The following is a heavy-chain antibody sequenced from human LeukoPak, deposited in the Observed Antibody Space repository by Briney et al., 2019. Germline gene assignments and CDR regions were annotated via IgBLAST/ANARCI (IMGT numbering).Heavy chain of an antibody. CDR2: LIPIFGTA. Sequence: SVKVSCKASGGTFSSYAISWVRQAPGQGLEWMGGLIPIFGTANYAQKSQGRVTITADESTSTAYMELSSLRSEDTAVYYCARDFSSWYERPHTGFDYWGQGTLVTVSS. CDR1: GGTFSSYA. V-gene: IGHV1-69*13. D-gene: IGHD6-13*01. CDR3: ARDFSSWYERPHTGFDY. J-gene: IGHJ4*02.